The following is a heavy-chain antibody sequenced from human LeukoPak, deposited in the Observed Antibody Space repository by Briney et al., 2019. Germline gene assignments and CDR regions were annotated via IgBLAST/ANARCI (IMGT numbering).Heavy chain of an antibody. V-gene: IGHV4-59*01. CDR3: ARVVRGAVTSNCFDP. J-gene: IGHJ5*02. CDR2: ISNSGTT. Sequence: SETLSHTCTVSGGSINDYYWTWIRQAPGKGLEWIGYISNSGTTDYNPSLKSRVTMSADTSNNEFSLRLTSVTAADTAMYYCARVVRGAVTSNCFDPSDQGTLVTVSS. CDR1: GGSINDYY. D-gene: IGHD4-17*01.